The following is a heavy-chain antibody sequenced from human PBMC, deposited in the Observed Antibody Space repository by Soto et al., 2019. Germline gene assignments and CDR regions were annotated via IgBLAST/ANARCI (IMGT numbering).Heavy chain of an antibody. CDR2: INPSGGST. CDR3: ARDISNGAVAGYYYYYGMDV. J-gene: IGHJ6*02. CDR1: GYTFTSYY. Sequence: ASVKVSCKASGYTFTSYYMHWVRQAPGQGLEWMGIINPSGGSTSYAQKFQGRVTMTRDTSTSTVYMELSSLRSEDTAVYYCARDISNGAVAGYYYYYGMDVWGQGTTVTVSS. D-gene: IGHD6-19*01. V-gene: IGHV1-46*01.